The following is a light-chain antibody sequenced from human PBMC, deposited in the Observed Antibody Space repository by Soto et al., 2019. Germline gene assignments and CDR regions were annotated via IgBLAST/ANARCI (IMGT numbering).Light chain of an antibody. CDR3: QQRTNWPPT. J-gene: IGKJ4*01. Sequence: EIVLTQSPATLALSPGERATLSCRASQSVGNDLVWYHHKPGQAPRLLIYSASNRATGIPARFSGSGSGTDFPLPIRSLEPEDFAVYYCQQRTNWPPTFGGGTKVEIK. CDR2: SAS. CDR1: QSVGND. V-gene: IGKV3-11*01.